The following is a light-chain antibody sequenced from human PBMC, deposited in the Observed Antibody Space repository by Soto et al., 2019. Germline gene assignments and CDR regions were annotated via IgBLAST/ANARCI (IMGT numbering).Light chain of an antibody. CDR1: QSVNSNY. CDR3: QQFDGSPWT. Sequence: EIVLTQSPGTLSLSPWERATLSCRSSQSVNSNYLAWYQQKPGQAPRLLIYDASTRAPGVPDRFSGSGSGTDFTLSISRLEPEDFAVYFCQQFDGSPWTFGQGTKVDIK. J-gene: IGKJ1*01. CDR2: DAS. V-gene: IGKV3-20*01.